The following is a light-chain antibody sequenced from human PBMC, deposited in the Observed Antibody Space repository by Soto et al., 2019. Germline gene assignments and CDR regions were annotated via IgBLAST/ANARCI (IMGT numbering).Light chain of an antibody. CDR2: GAS. V-gene: IGKV3-20*01. CDR3: HQYGSSPYT. J-gene: IGKJ2*01. Sequence: EIALTQSPGTLSLSPGERATLSCRASQSVSSSYLAWYQQKPGQAPRLLIYGASSRTTGIPDRFSGSGSGTDFTLTINRLELEDFAVYYCHQYGSSPYTFGQGTKLEI. CDR1: QSVSSSY.